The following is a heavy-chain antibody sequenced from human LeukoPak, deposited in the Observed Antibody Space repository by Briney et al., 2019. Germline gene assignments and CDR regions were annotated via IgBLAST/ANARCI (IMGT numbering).Heavy chain of an antibody. J-gene: IGHJ4*02. V-gene: IGHV3-23*01. CDR3: AKDQPVQIGLFDY. CDR1: GFTFSNYA. Sequence: GGSLRLSCAVSGFTFSNYAMNWVRQAPGEGLEWVSVISASGDSTYYADSVKGRFTISRDNSKNTLYLQINSLRAEDTAVYYCAKDQPVQIGLFDYWGQGTLVTVSS. D-gene: IGHD2-8*01. CDR2: ISASGDST.